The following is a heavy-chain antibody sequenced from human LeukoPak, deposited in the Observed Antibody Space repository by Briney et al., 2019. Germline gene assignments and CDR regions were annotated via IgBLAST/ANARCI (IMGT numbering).Heavy chain of an antibody. CDR1: GYTCTSYD. CDR3: ARVVGLTGYSSSWYSGYYYYMDV. Sequence: ASVKVSCKASGYTCTSYDINWVRQAPGQGREWMGGIIPIFGTTYYAQKFQDRVTITADKSTSTAYMELSSLRSEDTAVYYCARVVGLTGYSSSWYSGYYYYMDVWGKGTTVTVSS. CDR2: IIPIFGTT. V-gene: IGHV1-69*06. J-gene: IGHJ6*03. D-gene: IGHD6-13*01.